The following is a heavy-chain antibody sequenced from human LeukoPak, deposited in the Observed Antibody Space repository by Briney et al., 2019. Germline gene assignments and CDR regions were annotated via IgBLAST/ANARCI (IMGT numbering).Heavy chain of an antibody. J-gene: IGHJ4*02. CDR2: IYHSGTT. CDR3: ARGSLRYFDWHKGFDY. CDR1: GCSISNSYY. D-gene: IGHD3-9*01. Sequence: PSETLSLTCAVSGCSISNSYYWGWIRQPPGKGLEWIGSIYHSGTTYYNPSLKSRVTISVDTSKNQFSLKLTSVTAADTAVYYCARGSLRYFDWHKGFDYWGQGTLVTVSS. V-gene: IGHV4-38-2*01.